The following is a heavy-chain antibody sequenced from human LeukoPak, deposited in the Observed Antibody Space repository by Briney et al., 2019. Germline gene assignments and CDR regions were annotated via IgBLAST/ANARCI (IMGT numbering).Heavy chain of an antibody. CDR1: GGTFSSYA. Sequence: SVKVSCKASGGTFSSYAISWVRQAPGQGLEWMGGIIPIFGTANYAQKFQGRVTITADESTSTAYMELSSLRSEDTAVYYCARDIRYSSSPGVYYYYYYGMDVWGQGTTVTVSS. J-gene: IGHJ6*02. CDR2: IIPIFGTA. D-gene: IGHD6-6*01. CDR3: ARDIRYSSSPGVYYYYYYGMDV. V-gene: IGHV1-69*13.